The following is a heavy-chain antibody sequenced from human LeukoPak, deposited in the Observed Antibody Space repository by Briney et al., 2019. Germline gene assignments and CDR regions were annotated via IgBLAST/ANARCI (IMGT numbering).Heavy chain of an antibody. Sequence: TSVKVSCKASGFTFTSSAMQWVRQVRGQRLEWIGWIVVGSGNTNYAQKFQERVTITRDMSTSTAYMELSSLRSEDTAVYYCAAGWVCSGGSCYYYFDYWGQGTLVTVSS. CDR3: AAGWVCSGGSCYYYFDY. J-gene: IGHJ4*02. CDR2: IVVGSGNT. D-gene: IGHD2-15*01. V-gene: IGHV1-58*02. CDR1: GFTFTSSA.